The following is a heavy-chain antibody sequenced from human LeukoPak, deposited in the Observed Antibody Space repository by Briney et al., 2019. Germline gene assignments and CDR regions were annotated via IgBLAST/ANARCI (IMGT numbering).Heavy chain of an antibody. D-gene: IGHD6-19*01. CDR1: GFTFSSYG. Sequence: GGSLRLSCAASGFTFSSYGMHWVRQAPGKGLEWVAVIWFDGSNKYYADSVKGRFTISGDNSKNTLYLQMNSLRAEDTAVYYCARVGSSGWSPFDYWGQGTLVTVSS. CDR3: ARVGSSGWSPFDY. CDR2: IWFDGSNK. J-gene: IGHJ4*02. V-gene: IGHV3-33*01.